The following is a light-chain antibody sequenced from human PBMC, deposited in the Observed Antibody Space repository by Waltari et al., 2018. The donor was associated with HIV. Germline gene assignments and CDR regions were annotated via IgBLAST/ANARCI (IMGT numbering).Light chain of an antibody. CDR3: SSYTSSDTVV. V-gene: IGLV2-14*01. J-gene: IGLJ2*01. Sequence: QSALTQPASVSGSPGQSISISCTGTSSDVGGYNAVSWYQQHPAQAPKLVILEVSNRPSGVSNRFSGSKSGNRASLTISGLQAEDEAYYYCSSYTSSDTVVFGGGTKVTVL. CDR2: EVS. CDR1: SSDVGGYNA.